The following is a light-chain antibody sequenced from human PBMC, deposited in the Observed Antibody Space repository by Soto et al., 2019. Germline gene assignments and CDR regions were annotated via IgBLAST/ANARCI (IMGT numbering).Light chain of an antibody. Sequence: IEVTQSPSSLAASLGDRVTITCRASQTIGTYVNWYRQKSGKAPKVLIYAASSLQSGVPSRFSGSGSGTDFTLTISSLQPEDFATYYCQQSYSTPFTFGPGTKVDIK. V-gene: IGKV1-39*01. CDR1: QTIGTY. CDR2: AAS. CDR3: QQSYSTPFT. J-gene: IGKJ3*01.